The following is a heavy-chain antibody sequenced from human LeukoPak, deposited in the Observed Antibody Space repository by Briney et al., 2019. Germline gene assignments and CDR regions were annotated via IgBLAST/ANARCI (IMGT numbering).Heavy chain of an antibody. CDR3: ARPDSSGRDY. CDR2: INPNGGGT. D-gene: IGHD6-19*01. J-gene: IGHJ4*02. CDR1: GYTFTDYF. V-gene: IGHV1-2*02. Sequence: ASVKVSCEASGYTFTDYFVHWVRQAPGQGLEWMGWINPNGGGTNYAQKFQGRVIMTSDTSISTAYMELTRLRFDDTAVFYCARPDSSGRDYWGQGTLVTVSS.